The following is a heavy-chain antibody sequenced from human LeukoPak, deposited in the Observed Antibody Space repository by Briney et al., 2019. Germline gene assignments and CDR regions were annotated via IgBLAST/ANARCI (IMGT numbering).Heavy chain of an antibody. V-gene: IGHV4-59*08. CDR1: GGSISSYY. Sequence: SETLSLTCTVSGGSISSYYWSWIRQPPGKGLEWIGYIYYSGGTNYNPSLKSRVTISVDTSKNQFSLKLSSVTAADTAVYYCARLYGSSWGYFDYWGQGTLVTVSS. CDR2: IYYSGGT. J-gene: IGHJ4*02. D-gene: IGHD6-13*01. CDR3: ARLYGSSWGYFDY.